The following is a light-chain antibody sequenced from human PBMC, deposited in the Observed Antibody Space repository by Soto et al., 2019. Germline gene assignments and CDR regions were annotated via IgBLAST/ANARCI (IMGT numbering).Light chain of an antibody. V-gene: IGLV2-23*02. CDR2: EVS. CDR3: CSYARSSTYV. J-gene: IGLJ1*01. Sequence: QSALTQPASVSGSPGQSITISCTGTSSDVGSYNLVSWYQQHPGKAPKLMIFEVSKRPSGLSNRFSASKSGNTASLTISGLQAEDEADYYCCSYARSSTYVFGPGTKVTVL. CDR1: SSDVGSYNL.